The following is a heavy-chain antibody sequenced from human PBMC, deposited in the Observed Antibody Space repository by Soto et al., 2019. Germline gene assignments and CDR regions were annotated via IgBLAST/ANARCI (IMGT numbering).Heavy chain of an antibody. V-gene: IGHV3-48*04. CDR3: ASDPGIAAAGIDY. CDR1: GFSFNTYA. J-gene: IGHJ4*02. D-gene: IGHD6-25*01. CDR2: ISSSSSSI. Sequence: EVQLVESGGGLIQPGGSLRLSCAASGFSFNTYAMNWVRQAPGKGLEWISYISSSSSSIYYADSVKGRFTLSRDNAKNSLYLQMNSLRAEDTAVYYCASDPGIAAAGIDYWGQGTLVTVSS.